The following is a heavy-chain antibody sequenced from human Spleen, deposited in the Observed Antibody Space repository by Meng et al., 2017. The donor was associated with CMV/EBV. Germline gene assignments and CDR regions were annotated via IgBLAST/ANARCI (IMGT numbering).Heavy chain of an antibody. CDR3: AREWRYSSSRPSAFDI. CDR1: GGSFSGYY. D-gene: IGHD6-6*01. J-gene: IGHJ3*02. V-gene: IGHV4-34*01. Sequence: ESLKISCAVYGGSFSGYYWSWIRQPPGKGLEWIGEINHSGSTNYNPSLKSRVTISVDTSKNQFSLKLSSVTAADTAVYYCAREWRYSSSRPSAFDIWGQGTMVTVSS. CDR2: INHSGST.